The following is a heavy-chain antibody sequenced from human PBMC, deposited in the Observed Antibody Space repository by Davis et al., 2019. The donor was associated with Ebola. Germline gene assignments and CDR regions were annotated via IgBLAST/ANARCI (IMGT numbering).Heavy chain of an antibody. Sequence: PPGSLTLSCPVSAFSLRNYSMHWVRHLHGEGLEWVAVVSNSEREKFYTDSVKGRFTISRDNSENTLYLQMNSLTADDTAVYYCARAVFHEVLDYWGQGTPVTVSS. J-gene: IGHJ4*02. V-gene: IGHV3-30*04. CDR1: AFSLRNYS. CDR2: VSNSEREK. CDR3: ARAVFHEVLDY. D-gene: IGHD3-3*01.